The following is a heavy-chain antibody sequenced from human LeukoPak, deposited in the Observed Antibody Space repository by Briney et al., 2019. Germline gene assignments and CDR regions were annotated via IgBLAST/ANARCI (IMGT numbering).Heavy chain of an antibody. J-gene: IGHJ4*02. Sequence: GGALRLSCAASGITLCDLYMGWVRQAPGKRLGWVGRIKRKIDAWTTDYAAPVKRRFTSSRDNPKNTLYLQMNRLKTEDTAVYYCTTVNPYYSDSSGYYCGGQGTRVTVS. V-gene: IGHV3-15*01. CDR1: GITLCDLY. D-gene: IGHD3-22*01. CDR3: TTVNPYYSDSSGYYC. CDR2: IKRKIDAWTT.